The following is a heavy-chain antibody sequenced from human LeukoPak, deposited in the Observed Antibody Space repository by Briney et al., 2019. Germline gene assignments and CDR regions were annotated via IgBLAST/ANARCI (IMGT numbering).Heavy chain of an antibody. D-gene: IGHD6-6*01. V-gene: IGHV1-8*03. CDR2: MNPNSGNT. Sequence: ASVKVSCKASGYTSSNYGINWVRQAPGQGLEWMGWMNPNSGNTGYAQKFQGRVTITRNTSISTAYMELSSLRSEDTAVYYCARCSSSSSYYYYYMDVWGKGTTVTVSS. J-gene: IGHJ6*03. CDR3: ARCSSSSSYYYYYMDV. CDR1: GYTSSNYG.